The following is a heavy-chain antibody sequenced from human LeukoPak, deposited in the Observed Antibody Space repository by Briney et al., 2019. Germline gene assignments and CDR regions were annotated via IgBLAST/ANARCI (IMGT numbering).Heavy chain of an antibody. D-gene: IGHD6-13*01. V-gene: IGHV3-23*01. CDR2: ISGSGGST. CDR1: GFTFSSYA. J-gene: IGHJ4*02. Sequence: PGGSLRLSCAASGFTFSSYAMSWVRQAPGKGLEWVSAISGSGGSTYYADSVKGRFTISRDNSENTLYLQMNSLRAEDTAVYYCAKDLVATMKSSSWYPYYFDYWGQGTLVTVSS. CDR3: AKDLVATMKSSSWYPYYFDY.